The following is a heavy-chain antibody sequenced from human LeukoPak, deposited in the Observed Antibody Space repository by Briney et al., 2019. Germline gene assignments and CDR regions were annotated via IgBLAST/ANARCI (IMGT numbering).Heavy chain of an antibody. V-gene: IGHV4-59*01. CDR1: GGSISSYY. CDR3: ARDTGGSGFSGFAFDI. D-gene: IGHD3-10*01. Sequence: PSETLSLTCTVSGGSISSYYWSWIRQPPGKGLEWIGYIYYSGSTNYNPSLKSRVTISVDTSKNQFSLKLSSVTAADTAVYYCARDTGGSGFSGFAFDIWGQGTMVTVSS. J-gene: IGHJ3*02. CDR2: IYYSGST.